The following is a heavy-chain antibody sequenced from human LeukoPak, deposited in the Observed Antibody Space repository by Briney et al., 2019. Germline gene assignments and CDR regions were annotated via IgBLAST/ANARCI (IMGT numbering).Heavy chain of an antibody. CDR3: AKHTFGGVITLFDY. Sequence: GGSLRLSCAASGFDVSRNYMNWVRQAPGKGLEWVSAIYSGGNTYYADSVKGRFTISRDNSKNTLYLQMNSLRAEDTAVYYCAKHTFGGVITLFDYWGQGTLVTVSS. V-gene: IGHV3-53*01. CDR1: GFDVSRNY. J-gene: IGHJ4*02. CDR2: IYSGGNT. D-gene: IGHD3-16*02.